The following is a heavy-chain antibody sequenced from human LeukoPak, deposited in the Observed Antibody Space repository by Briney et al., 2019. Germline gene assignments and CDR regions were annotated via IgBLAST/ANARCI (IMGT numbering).Heavy chain of an antibody. D-gene: IGHD3-3*01. CDR1: GYSISSVYC. CDR2: IYYSGST. CDR3: ARGSPDEFFGVVIIDYYYYYMDV. J-gene: IGHJ6*03. Sequence: SETLSLTCTVSGYSISSVYCWGWIRPPPGKGLEWIGYIYYSGSTNYNPSLKGRVTISVDTSKNQFSLKLSSVTAADTAVYYCARGSPDEFFGVVIIDYYYYYMDVWGKGTTVTVSS. V-gene: IGHV4-61*05.